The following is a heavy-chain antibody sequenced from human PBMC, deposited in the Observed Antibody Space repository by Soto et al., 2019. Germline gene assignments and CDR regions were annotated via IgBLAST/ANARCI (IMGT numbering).Heavy chain of an antibody. CDR3: AHSPGDYDISWLDP. V-gene: IGHV2-5*02. D-gene: IGHD3-9*01. CDR1: GFSLSTSGVG. Sequence: QITLKESGPTLVKPTQTLTLTCTFSGFSLSTSGVGVGWIRQPPGKALEWLALIYWDDDKRYSPSLKSRLTINNDTSKNQVNLTMTNMDPVDTATYYWAHSPGDYDISWLDPWGQGTLVTVSS. CDR2: IYWDDDK. J-gene: IGHJ5*02.